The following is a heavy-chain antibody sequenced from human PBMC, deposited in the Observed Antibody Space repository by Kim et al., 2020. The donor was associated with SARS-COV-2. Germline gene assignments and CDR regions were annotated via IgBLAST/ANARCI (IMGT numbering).Heavy chain of an antibody. Sequence: SETLSLTCTVSGGSVSSGSYYWSWIRQPPGKGLEWIGYIYYSGSTNYNPSLKSRVTISVDTSKNQFSLKLSSVTAADTAVYYCAREAGIVGAKDYWGQGTLVTVSS. CDR3: AREAGIVGAKDY. D-gene: IGHD1-26*01. J-gene: IGHJ4*02. CDR1: GGSVSSGSYY. V-gene: IGHV4-61*01. CDR2: IYYSGST.